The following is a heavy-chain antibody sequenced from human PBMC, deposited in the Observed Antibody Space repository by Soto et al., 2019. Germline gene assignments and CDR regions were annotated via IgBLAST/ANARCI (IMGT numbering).Heavy chain of an antibody. D-gene: IGHD2-8*02. V-gene: IGHV4-34*01. CDR2: INHSGST. CDR1: GGSFSGYS. Sequence: QVQLQQWGAGLLKPSETLSLTCAVYGGSFSGYSWTWIRQPPGTGLEWIGEINHSGSTNYNPSLKSRLTISVDTSKNQFSLKLTSVTAADTAVYYCARDKITGLFDYWGQGTRVTVSS. J-gene: IGHJ4*02. CDR3: ARDKITGLFDY.